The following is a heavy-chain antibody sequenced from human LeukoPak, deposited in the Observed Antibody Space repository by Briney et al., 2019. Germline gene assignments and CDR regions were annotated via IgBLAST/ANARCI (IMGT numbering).Heavy chain of an antibody. D-gene: IGHD3-9*01. V-gene: IGHV3-48*04. CDR2: ISSSSSTI. CDR3: ARDSVLRYFDWLFPYYMDV. CDR1: GFTFSSYS. Sequence: GGSLRLSCEASGFTFSSYSMNWVRQAPGRGLEWVSYISSSSSTIYYADSVKGRFTISRDNAKNSLYLQMNSLRAEDTAVYYCARDSVLRYFDWLFPYYMDVWGKGTTVTISS. J-gene: IGHJ6*03.